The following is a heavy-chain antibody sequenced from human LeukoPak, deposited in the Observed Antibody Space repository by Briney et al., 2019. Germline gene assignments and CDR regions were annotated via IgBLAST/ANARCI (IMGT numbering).Heavy chain of an antibody. J-gene: IGHJ4*02. Sequence: SETLSLTCTVSGGSISSYYWSWIRQPPGKGLEWIGYIYYSGSTNYNPSLKSRVTISVDTSKNQFSLKLSSVTAADTAVYYCASGALWFGEYYFDYWGQGTLVTVSS. CDR2: IYYSGST. CDR1: GGSISSYY. D-gene: IGHD3-10*01. V-gene: IGHV4-59*01. CDR3: ASGALWFGEYYFDY.